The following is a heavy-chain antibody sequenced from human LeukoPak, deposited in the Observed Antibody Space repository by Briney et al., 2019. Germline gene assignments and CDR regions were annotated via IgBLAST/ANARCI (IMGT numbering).Heavy chain of an antibody. Sequence: SETLSLTCTVSGGSISSSSYYWRWTRQPPGKGLEWIGCIYYSGSTYYNPSLKSRVTISVDTSKNQFSLKLSSVTAADTAVYYCARHAQWLVRQDQNWFDPWGQGTLVTVSS. V-gene: IGHV4-39*01. CDR3: ARHAQWLVRQDQNWFDP. J-gene: IGHJ5*02. CDR2: IYYSGST. CDR1: GGSISSSSYY. D-gene: IGHD6-19*01.